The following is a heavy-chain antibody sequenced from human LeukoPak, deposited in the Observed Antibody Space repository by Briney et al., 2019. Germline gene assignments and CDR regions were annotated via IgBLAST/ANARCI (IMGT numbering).Heavy chain of an antibody. J-gene: IGHJ4*02. CDR1: GGSMTISD. CDR2: KYSSGST. D-gene: IGHD1-14*01. Sequence: SQTLSLTSTVSGGSMTISDWNWIPQPPGEGLECIGYKYSSGSTTYNPSLKSRVTISLDTSRTQSSLELTSATAADTAVYYCARGRTYLDYFDYWGQGTVVTVSS. CDR3: ARGRTYLDYFDY. V-gene: IGHV4-59*01.